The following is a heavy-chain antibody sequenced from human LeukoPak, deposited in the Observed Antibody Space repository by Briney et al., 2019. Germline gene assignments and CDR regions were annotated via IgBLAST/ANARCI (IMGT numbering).Heavy chain of an antibody. CDR1: GFTFNKYW. V-gene: IGHV3-7*01. J-gene: IGHJ4*02. CDR3: ARGYYDY. CDR2: INQDDSQI. Sequence: GGSLTLSCAASGFTFNKYWLTWVRQAPPKGLELVGNINQDDSQIYYLESVEGRFTITRDNAKNSLHLQMNYLRAEDTAVYYCARGYYDYWGQGTLVTVPS.